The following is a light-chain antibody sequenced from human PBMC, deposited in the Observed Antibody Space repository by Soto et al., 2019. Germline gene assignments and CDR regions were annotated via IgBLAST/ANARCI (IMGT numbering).Light chain of an antibody. Sequence: EIVLTQSPGTLSWSPGERATLSCRASQRVSSDYLAWYQQKPGHAPRLLIYGASSRATGIPDRFSGSGSGTDFALTISRLEPEDLAVYYCHQYDRSPLTFGGGTKVEIK. V-gene: IGKV3-20*01. CDR3: HQYDRSPLT. J-gene: IGKJ4*01. CDR2: GAS. CDR1: QRVSSDY.